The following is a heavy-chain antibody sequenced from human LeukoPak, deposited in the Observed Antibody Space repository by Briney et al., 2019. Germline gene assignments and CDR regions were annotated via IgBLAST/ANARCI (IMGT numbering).Heavy chain of an antibody. CDR3: AKDFRSTAAGLFDY. J-gene: IGHJ4*02. D-gene: IGHD6-13*01. Sequence: QSGGSLRLSCAASGFTFSSYWMHWVRQAPGKGLEWVSGISWNRGSIGYADSVKGRFTISRDNAKNSLYLQMNSLRAEDTALYYCAKDFRSTAAGLFDYWGQGTLVTVSS. V-gene: IGHV3-9*01. CDR1: GFTFSSYW. CDR2: ISWNRGSI.